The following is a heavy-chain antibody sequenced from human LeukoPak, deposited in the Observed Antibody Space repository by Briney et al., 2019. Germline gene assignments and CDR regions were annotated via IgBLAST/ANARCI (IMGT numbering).Heavy chain of an antibody. CDR2: IYTDGST. V-gene: IGHV4-4*09. CDR3: ARRQTYFDY. Sequence: PSETLSLTCTVSGGSISPYFWSWIRQPPGKGLEWIGYIYTDGSTKYNPSLKSRVTISLDTSKNQFSLKLSSVTDADTAVYYCARRQTYFDYWGQGTLVTVSS. CDR1: GGSISPYF. J-gene: IGHJ4*02.